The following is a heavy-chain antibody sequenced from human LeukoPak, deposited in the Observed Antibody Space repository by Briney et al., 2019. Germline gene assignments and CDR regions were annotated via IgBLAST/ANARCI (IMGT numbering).Heavy chain of an antibody. V-gene: IGHV1-18*01. CDR1: GYTFTSYH. CDR3: ARDSGWELKQYYFDH. Sequence: ASVKVSCKASGYTFTSYHINWVRQAPGQGLEWMGWISVYNGYTEFAQKFQGRVTMTTDTSTRTTYVELRGLRSDDTAVYYCARDSGWELKQYYFDHWGQGTLVTVSS. D-gene: IGHD1-26*01. CDR2: ISVYNGYT. J-gene: IGHJ4*02.